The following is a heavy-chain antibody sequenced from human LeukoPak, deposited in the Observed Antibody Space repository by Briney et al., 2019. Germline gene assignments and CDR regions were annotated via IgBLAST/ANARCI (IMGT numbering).Heavy chain of an antibody. CDR2: IKQDGTEK. Sequence: LGGSLRLSCTASGFTFTTYWMSWVRHPPGKGLEWVANIKQDGTEKYYVDSVKGRFTISRDNAKNSLYLQMNSLRAEDTALYYCARQADTAMLIWSFTDYWGQGTLVTVSS. J-gene: IGHJ4*02. D-gene: IGHD5-18*01. V-gene: IGHV3-7*01. CDR1: GFTFTTYW. CDR3: ARQADTAMLIWSFTDY.